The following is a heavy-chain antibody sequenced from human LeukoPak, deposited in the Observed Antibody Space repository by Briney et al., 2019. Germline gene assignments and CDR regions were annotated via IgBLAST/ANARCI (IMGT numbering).Heavy chain of an antibody. CDR1: GFTFSSYG. CDR3: AREQVILYYFDY. CDR2: ISFDGSNQ. J-gene: IGHJ4*02. V-gene: IGHV3-30*03. Sequence: GGSLRLSCAASGFTFSSYGMHWVRQAPGKGLEWVALISFDGSNQYYADSVKGRFTISRDNSRNTLYLQMNSLRDEDTAVYYCAREQVILYYFDYWGQGNLVTVSS.